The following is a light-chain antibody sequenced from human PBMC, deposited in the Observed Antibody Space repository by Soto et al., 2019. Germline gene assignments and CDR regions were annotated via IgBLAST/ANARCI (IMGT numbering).Light chain of an antibody. CDR1: QSISNY. J-gene: IGKJ1*01. Sequence: DIQMTQSPSSLSASVGDRVTITCRAGQSISNYLNWYQQKPGKAPKLLIYAASSLKSGVPSRFSGSGSGTEFTLTISSLQPDDFATYYCQQYNSYRWTFGQGTTGDIK. CDR2: AAS. V-gene: IGKV1-16*01. CDR3: QQYNSYRWT.